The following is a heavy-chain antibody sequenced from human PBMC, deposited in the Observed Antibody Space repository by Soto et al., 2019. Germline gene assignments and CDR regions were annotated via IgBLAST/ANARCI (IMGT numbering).Heavy chain of an antibody. J-gene: IGHJ4*02. V-gene: IGHV1-3*01. CDR3: RGGGGGVGEASFDT. CDR2: INAGNGRE. Sequence: QVQLEQSGAEVKKPGASVKVSCQTSGYTFTSYTLHWVRQAPGQGLEWLGWINAGNGREKYSRRFQDRVSLSTDRSTFTPFMETRDLNSKTPAFYYLRGGGGGVGEASFDTWGQGTLVIVSS. D-gene: IGHD3-10*01. CDR1: GYTFTSYT.